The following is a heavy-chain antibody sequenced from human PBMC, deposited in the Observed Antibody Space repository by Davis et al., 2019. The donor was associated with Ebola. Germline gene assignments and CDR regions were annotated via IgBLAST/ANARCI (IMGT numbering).Heavy chain of an antibody. CDR2: VNPAGGST. D-gene: IGHD3-16*01. V-gene: IGHV1-46*01. CDR1: AYSFPDSY. CDR3: ARVRGDLQFPFDL. J-gene: IGHJ4*02. Sequence: KSSAYSFPDSYMHWVRQAPGQGLEWLGVVNPAGGSTRYPQKFQGRVTMTRDTSTSTAYIHLTTLTSEDTAVYYCARVRGDLQFPFDLWGQGTLVTVSS.